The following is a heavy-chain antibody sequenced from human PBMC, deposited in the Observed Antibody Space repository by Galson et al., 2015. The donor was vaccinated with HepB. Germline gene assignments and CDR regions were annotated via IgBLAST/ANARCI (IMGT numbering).Heavy chain of an antibody. D-gene: IGHD2-15*01. CDR1: GFTFSSYG. CDR2: IGGGGRTT. V-gene: IGHV3-23*01. J-gene: IGHJ4*02. CDR3: AKVTGGGSDN. Sequence: SLRLSCAASGFTFSSYGMSWVRQAPGKGLEWVSAIGGGGRTTYYTDSVKGRFTISRDNSKNTLYLQMNSLRAEDTAVYYCAKVTGGGSDNWGQGTLVTVSS.